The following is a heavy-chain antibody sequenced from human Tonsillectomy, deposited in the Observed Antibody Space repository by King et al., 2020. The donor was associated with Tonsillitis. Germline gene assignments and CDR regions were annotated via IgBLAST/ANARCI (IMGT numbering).Heavy chain of an antibody. J-gene: IGHJ5*02. Sequence: QLQESGXGLVKPSETLSLTCAVSGYSISSGYYWGWIRQPPGKGLEWIGSIYHSGSTYYNPSLKSRVTISVDTSKNQFSLKLSSVTAADTAVYYVARGGYXITFXPWGQXTLVTVS. V-gene: IGHV4-38-2*01. D-gene: IGHD6-13*01. CDR3: ARGGYXITFXP. CDR1: GYSISSGYY. CDR2: IYHSGST.